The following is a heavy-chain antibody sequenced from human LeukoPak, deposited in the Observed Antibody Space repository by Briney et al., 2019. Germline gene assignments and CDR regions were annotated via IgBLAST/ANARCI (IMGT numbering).Heavy chain of an antibody. Sequence: PSETLSLTCTVSGGSISSSSYYWGWIRQPPGKGLEWIGSIYYSGSTYYNPSLKSRVTISVDTSMNQFSLKLSSVTAADTAVYYCARGFYGDSPHDAFDIWGQGTMVTVSS. D-gene: IGHD4-17*01. CDR3: ARGFYGDSPHDAFDI. CDR2: IYYSGST. J-gene: IGHJ3*02. CDR1: GGSISSSSYY. V-gene: IGHV4-39*07.